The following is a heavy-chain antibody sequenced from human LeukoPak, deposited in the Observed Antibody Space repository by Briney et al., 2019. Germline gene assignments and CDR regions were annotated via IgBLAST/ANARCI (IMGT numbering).Heavy chain of an antibody. J-gene: IGHJ4*02. CDR2: IYYSAST. Sequence: SETLSLTCTVSGGSISSSSYYWGWIRQPPGKGLEWIGSIYYSASTYYNPSLKSRVTISVDTSKNQFSLKLSSVTAADTAVYYCARQDTAMAPHYFDYWGQGTLVTVSS. D-gene: IGHD5-18*01. CDR1: GGSISSSSYY. V-gene: IGHV4-39*01. CDR3: ARQDTAMAPHYFDY.